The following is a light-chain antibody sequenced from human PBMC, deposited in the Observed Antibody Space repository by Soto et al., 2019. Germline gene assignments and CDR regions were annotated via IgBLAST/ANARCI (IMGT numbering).Light chain of an antibody. J-gene: IGLJ1*01. Sequence: QSALTQPPSASGSPGQSVTISCTGTSSDVGGYNYVSWYQQRPGKATKLMIYEVIKRPSGVPDRFSGSKSGNTASLTVSGLQAEDEADYYCSSYAGSNLGVFGTGTKVTVL. CDR3: SSYAGSNLGV. V-gene: IGLV2-8*01. CDR2: EVI. CDR1: SSDVGGYNY.